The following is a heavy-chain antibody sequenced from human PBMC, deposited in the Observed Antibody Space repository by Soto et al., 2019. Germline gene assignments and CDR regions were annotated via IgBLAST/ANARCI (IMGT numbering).Heavy chain of an antibody. Sequence: ASVKVSCKASGYTFTSYYMHWVLQAPGQGLEWMGIINPSGGSTSYAQKFQGRVTITADKSTSTAYMELSSLRSEDTAVYYCATDIVVVVEGAGYYYGMDVWGQGTTVTVSS. CDR3: ATDIVVVVEGAGYYYGMDV. J-gene: IGHJ6*02. D-gene: IGHD2-15*01. CDR1: GYTFTSYY. V-gene: IGHV1-46*01. CDR2: INPSGGST.